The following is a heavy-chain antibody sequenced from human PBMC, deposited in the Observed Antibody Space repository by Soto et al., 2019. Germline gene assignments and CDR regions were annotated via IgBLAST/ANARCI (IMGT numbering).Heavy chain of an antibody. CDR3: XXXXXXXXXXDAXDI. CDR1: GFTFSSYG. CDR2: IWYDGSNK. V-gene: IGHV3-33*01. J-gene: IGHJ3*02. Sequence: QVQLVESGGGVVQPGRSLRLSCAASGFTFSSYGMHWVRQAPGKGLXWVAVIWYDGSNKYYADSVKGRFTISRDNSKXXXXXXXXXXXXXXXXXXXXXXXXXXXXXXDAXDIWGQGTMVTVSS.